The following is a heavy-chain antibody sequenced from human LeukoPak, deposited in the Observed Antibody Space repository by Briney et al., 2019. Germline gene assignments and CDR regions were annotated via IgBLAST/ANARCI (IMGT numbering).Heavy chain of an antibody. CDR2: ISSSSSTI. D-gene: IGHD3-10*01. CDR3: ARDMPGEPHPLAYFDY. Sequence: GGSLRLSCAASGFTFSSYSMNWVRQAPGKGLEWVSYISSSSSTIYYADSVKGRFTISRDNAKNSLYLQMNSLRAEDTAVYYCARDMPGEPHPLAYFDYWGQGTLVTVSS. CDR1: GFTFSSYS. J-gene: IGHJ4*02. V-gene: IGHV3-48*01.